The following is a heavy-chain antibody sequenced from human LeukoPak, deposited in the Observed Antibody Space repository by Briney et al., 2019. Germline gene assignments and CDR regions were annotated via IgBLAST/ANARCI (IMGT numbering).Heavy chain of an antibody. Sequence: PGGSLRLSCAASGFTVSSTYVSWVRQAPGKGLEWVSVTYSDGNTYYADPVKGRFTVSRDNSKNTLYLQMHSLRAEDTAVYYCVKEGVSSWFDPWGQGTLVTVSS. CDR1: GFTVSSTY. CDR2: TYSDGNT. V-gene: IGHV3-66*01. CDR3: VKEGVSSWFDP. J-gene: IGHJ5*02.